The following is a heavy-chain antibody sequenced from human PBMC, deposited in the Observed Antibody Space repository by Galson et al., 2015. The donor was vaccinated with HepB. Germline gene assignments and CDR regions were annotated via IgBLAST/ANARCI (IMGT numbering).Heavy chain of an antibody. D-gene: IGHD3-22*01. Sequence: ETLSLTCTVSGGSISSSSYYWGWIRQPPGKGLEWIGSIYYSGSTYYNPSLKSRVTISVDTSKNQFSLKLSSVTAADTAVYYCAITARGGTMIVVVADAFDIWGQGTMVTVSS. CDR1: GGSISSSSYY. CDR2: IYYSGST. V-gene: IGHV4-39*01. CDR3: AITARGGTMIVVVADAFDI. J-gene: IGHJ3*02.